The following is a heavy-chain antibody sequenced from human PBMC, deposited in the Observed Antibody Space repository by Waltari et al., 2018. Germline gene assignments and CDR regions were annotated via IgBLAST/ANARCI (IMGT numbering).Heavy chain of an antibody. CDR2: MSPGTGDT. CDR3: ARDIMAP. D-gene: IGHD3-16*01. J-gene: IGHJ5*02. V-gene: IGHV1-8*01. CDR1: GYTFTRYD. Sequence: QVQLIQSGTEVRKPGASVKVSCKTSGYTFTRYDINWVRQAAGQGLEWLGWMSPGTGDTGYAQKFQGRINMTRNTSINTAYLELSSLTSEDTAIYYCARDIMAPWGQGTRVSVSS.